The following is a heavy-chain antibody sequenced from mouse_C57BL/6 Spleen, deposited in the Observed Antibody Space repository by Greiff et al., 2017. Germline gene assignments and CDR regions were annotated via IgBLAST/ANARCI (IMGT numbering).Heavy chain of an antibody. Sequence: VKLMESGAELVQPGASVKISCKASGYAFSSYWMNWVKQRPGKGLEWIGQIYPGDGDTNYNGKFKGKATLTADKSSSTAYMQLSSLTSEDSAVYFWARERYSNEYFDVWGTGTTVTVSS. CDR1: GYAFSSYW. CDR3: ARERYSNEYFDV. D-gene: IGHD2-5*01. CDR2: IYPGDGDT. V-gene: IGHV1-80*01. J-gene: IGHJ1*03.